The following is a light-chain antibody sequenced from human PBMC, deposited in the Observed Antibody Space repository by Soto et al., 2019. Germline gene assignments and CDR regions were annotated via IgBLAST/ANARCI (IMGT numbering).Light chain of an antibody. J-gene: IGLJ1*01. CDR2: DVS. CDR3: SSYTSSSIPEGF. V-gene: IGLV2-14*01. CDR1: SSDVGGYNY. Sequence: QSALTQPASVSGSPGQSITISCTGTSSDVGGYNYVSWYQQHPGKAPKLMIYDVSNRPSGVSNRFSGSKSGNTASLTISGLQAEDEADYYWSSYTSSSIPEGFFGTGTKVTVL.